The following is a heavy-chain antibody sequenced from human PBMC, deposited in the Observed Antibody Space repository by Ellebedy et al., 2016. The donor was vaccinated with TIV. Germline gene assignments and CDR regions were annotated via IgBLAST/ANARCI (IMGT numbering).Heavy chain of an antibody. CDR2: MNPNSGNT. Sequence: AASVKVSCKASGYTFTSYDINWVRQATGQGLEWMGWMNPNSGNTGYAQKFQGRVTITRNTSISTAYMELSSLRSEDTAVYYCAYGSGSYQYYYGMDVWGQGTTVTVSS. CDR1: GYTFTSYD. D-gene: IGHD3-10*01. J-gene: IGHJ6*02. V-gene: IGHV1-8*03. CDR3: AYGSGSYQYYYGMDV.